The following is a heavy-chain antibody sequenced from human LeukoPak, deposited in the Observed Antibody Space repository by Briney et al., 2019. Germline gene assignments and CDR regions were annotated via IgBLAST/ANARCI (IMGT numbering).Heavy chain of an antibody. CDR3: ARRVGAAEYFDY. CDR1: GGSISSSSYY. Sequence: PSETLSLTCIVSGGSISSSSYYWGWIRQPPGKGLEWIGSIYYSGSTYYNPSLKSRVTISVDTSKNQSSLKLSSVTAADTAVYYCARRVGAAEYFDYWGQGTLVTVSS. J-gene: IGHJ4*02. D-gene: IGHD1-26*01. V-gene: IGHV4-39*01. CDR2: IYYSGST.